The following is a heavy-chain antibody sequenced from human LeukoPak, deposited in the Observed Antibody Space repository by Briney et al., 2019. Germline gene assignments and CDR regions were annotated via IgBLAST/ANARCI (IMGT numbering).Heavy chain of an antibody. CDR3: ARGQSGDRRYFDY. CDR2: IYTSGSS. D-gene: IGHD1-14*01. CDR1: GGSISSYY. J-gene: IGHJ4*02. Sequence: SEPLSLTCSVSGGSISSYYWSWIRQPAGKGLEWIGRIYTSGSSNYNPSLESRVTMSVDTSKSQISLKLTSVTAADTAAYYCARGQSGDRRYFDYWGQGTLVTVSS. V-gene: IGHV4-4*07.